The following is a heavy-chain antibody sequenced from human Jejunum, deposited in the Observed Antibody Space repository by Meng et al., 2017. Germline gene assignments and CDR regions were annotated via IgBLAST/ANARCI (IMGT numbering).Heavy chain of an antibody. Sequence: QVHLQEWGPGLVKPSGPLSLTCEVSGDSISSTNWWDWLRQPPGKGLEWIGEIYHSGRTNFNPSLESRVTISVDESKNQFSLTLNSVTAADTAVYYCARGVGDIRVGFDYWGQGILVTVSS. D-gene: IGHD5-12*01. J-gene: IGHJ4*02. CDR3: ARGVGDIRVGFDY. CDR2: IYHSGRT. V-gene: IGHV4-4*02. CDR1: GDSISSTNW.